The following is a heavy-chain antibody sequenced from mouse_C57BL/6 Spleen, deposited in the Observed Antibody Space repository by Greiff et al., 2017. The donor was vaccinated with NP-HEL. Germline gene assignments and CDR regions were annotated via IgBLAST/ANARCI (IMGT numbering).Heavy chain of an antibody. J-gene: IGHJ4*01. CDR1: GFTFSSYA. D-gene: IGHD1-1*01. CDR2: ISSGGDYI. V-gene: IGHV5-9-1*02. Sequence: EVKLVESGEGLVKPGGSLKLSCAASGFTFSSYAMSWVRQTPEKRLEWVAYISSGGDYIYYADTVKGRFTISRDNARNTLYLQMSSLKSEDTAMYYCTREAYYYYAMDYWGQGTSVTVSS. CDR3: TREAYYYYAMDY.